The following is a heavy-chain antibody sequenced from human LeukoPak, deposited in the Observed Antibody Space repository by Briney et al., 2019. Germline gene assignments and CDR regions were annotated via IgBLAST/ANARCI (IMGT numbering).Heavy chain of an antibody. CDR1: GGSISSYY. D-gene: IGHD2-15*01. CDR2: IYYSGST. V-gene: IGHV4-59*01. Sequence: PSETLSLTCTVSGGSISSYYWSWIRQPPGKGLEWIGYIYYSGSTNYNPSLKRRVTISVDTSKNQFSLKLSSVTAADTAVYCCARGGVAATGYDYWGQGTLVTVSS. J-gene: IGHJ4*02. CDR3: ARGGVAATGYDY.